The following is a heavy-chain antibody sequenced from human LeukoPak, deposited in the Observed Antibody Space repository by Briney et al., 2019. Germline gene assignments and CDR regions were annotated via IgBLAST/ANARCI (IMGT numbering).Heavy chain of an antibody. CDR2: INPNSGGT. Sequence: ASVKVSCKASGYTFTGYYMHWVRQAPGQGLEWMGWINPNSGGTNYAQKFQGRVTMTRDTSISTACMELSRLRSDDTAVYYCARDSGTRRLFDYWGQGTLVTVSS. J-gene: IGHJ4*02. V-gene: IGHV1-2*02. CDR1: GYTFTGYY. D-gene: IGHD1-1*01. CDR3: ARDSGTRRLFDY.